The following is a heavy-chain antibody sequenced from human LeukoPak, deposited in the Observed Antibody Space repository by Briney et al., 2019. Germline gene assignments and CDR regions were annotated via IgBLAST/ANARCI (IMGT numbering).Heavy chain of an antibody. CDR1: GGSFSGYY. V-gene: IGHV4-34*01. J-gene: IGHJ5*02. Sequence: SETLSLTCAVYGGSFSGYYWSWIRQPPGKGLEWIAEINHSGSTNYNPSLKSRVTISVDTSKNQFSLKLSSVTAADTAVYYCASPKAKAGPWGQGTLVTVSS. CDR2: INHSGST. D-gene: IGHD6-13*01. CDR3: ASPKAKAGP.